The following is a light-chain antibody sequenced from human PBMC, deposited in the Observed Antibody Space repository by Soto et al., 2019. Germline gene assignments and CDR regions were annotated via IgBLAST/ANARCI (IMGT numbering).Light chain of an antibody. CDR2: LGS. CDR1: QSLLHSNGYTY. V-gene: IGKV2-28*01. Sequence: DIVVTQSPLSLPVTPGESASISCRSSQSLLHSNGYTYLDWYLQKPGQSPQLLIYLGSNRASGVPDRFSGSGSGTDFTLKISRVEAEDVGVYYCMQALQTPWTFGQGTNVEIK. CDR3: MQALQTPWT. J-gene: IGKJ1*01.